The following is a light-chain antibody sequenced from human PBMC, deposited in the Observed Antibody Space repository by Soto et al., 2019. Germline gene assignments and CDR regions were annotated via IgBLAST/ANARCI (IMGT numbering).Light chain of an antibody. J-gene: IGLJ2*01. CDR2: EGS. CDR3: CSYASSSTFV. Sequence: QSALTQPASVSGSPGQSITISCTGTSNDVGSYNLVSWYQQHPGKAPKLMIYEGSKRPSGVSNRFSGSKSDNTASLTISGLQAEDEADYYCCSYASSSTFVFDGGTKLTVL. V-gene: IGLV2-23*03. CDR1: SNDVGSYNL.